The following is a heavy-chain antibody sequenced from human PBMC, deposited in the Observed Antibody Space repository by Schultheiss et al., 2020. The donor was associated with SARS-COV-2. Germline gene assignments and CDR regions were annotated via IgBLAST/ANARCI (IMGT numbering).Heavy chain of an antibody. J-gene: IGHJ4*02. CDR1: GFTVSSNY. CDR2: ISWNSGSI. D-gene: IGHD3-16*01. V-gene: IGHV3-23*01. CDR3: AKAQKLYDYVIY. Sequence: GESLKISCAASGFTVSSNYMSWVRQAPGKGLEWVSGISWNSGSIGYADSVKGRFTISRDNSKNTLYLQMNSLRAEDTAVYYCAKAQKLYDYVIYWGQGTLVTVSS.